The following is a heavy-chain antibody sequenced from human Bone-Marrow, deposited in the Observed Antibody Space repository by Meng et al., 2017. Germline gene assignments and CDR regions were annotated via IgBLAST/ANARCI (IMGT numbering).Heavy chain of an antibody. CDR3: ARTRGYSYGYYGY. CDR1: GGSFSGYY. J-gene: IGHJ4*02. D-gene: IGHD5-18*01. CDR2: INHSGST. V-gene: IGHV4-34*01. Sequence: QVQLQQWGAGLLKPSETLSLTCAVYGGSFSGYYWSWIRQPPGKGLEWIGEINHSGSTNYNPSLKSRVTISVDTSKNQFSLKLSSVNAADTAVYYCARTRGYSYGYYGYWGQGTLVTVSS.